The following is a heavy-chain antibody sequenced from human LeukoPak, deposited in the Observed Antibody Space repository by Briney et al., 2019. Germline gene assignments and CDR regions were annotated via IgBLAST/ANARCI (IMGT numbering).Heavy chain of an antibody. Sequence: SGTLSLTCAVYGGSFSGYYWSWIRQPPGKGLEWIGEIKHSGSNNYNPSLKSRVTISVDTSKNQFSLKLSSVTAADTAVYYCARGARTPSGYGSRTAGRATWFDPWGQGTLVTVSS. CDR3: ARGARTPSGYGSRTAGRATWFDP. V-gene: IGHV4-34*01. J-gene: IGHJ5*02. CDR2: IKHSGSN. CDR1: GGSFSGYY. D-gene: IGHD5-12*01.